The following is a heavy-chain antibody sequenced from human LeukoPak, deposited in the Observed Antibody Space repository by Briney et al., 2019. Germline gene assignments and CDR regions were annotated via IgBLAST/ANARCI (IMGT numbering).Heavy chain of an antibody. D-gene: IGHD1-26*01. Sequence: LTGGSLRLSCAASGFTFSNAWMSWVRQAPGKGLEWVAVIYTGGGTYYADSVKGRFTISRDNSKNTLYLQMNSLRAEDTAVYYCAREGGLVGATDAWNAFDIWGQGTMVTVSS. J-gene: IGHJ3*02. V-gene: IGHV3-53*01. CDR2: IYTGGGT. CDR3: AREGGLVGATDAWNAFDI. CDR1: GFTFSNAW.